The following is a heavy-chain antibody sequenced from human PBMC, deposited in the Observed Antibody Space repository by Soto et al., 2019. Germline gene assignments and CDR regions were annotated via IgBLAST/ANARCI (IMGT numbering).Heavy chain of an antibody. J-gene: IGHJ6*02. CDR2: IIPIFGTA. V-gene: IGHV1-69*13. CDR1: RVAFSKFI. CDR3: AKVRYSSPMGYYYGMDI. D-gene: IGHD6-19*01. Sequence: SVKVSCKASRVAFSKFIVTWVRQAPGLGLEWVGGIIPIFGTANYAQKFQGRVTITADESTSTSYMEVNNLRSEDTAVYYCAKVRYSSPMGYYYGMDIWGQGTTVTVSS.